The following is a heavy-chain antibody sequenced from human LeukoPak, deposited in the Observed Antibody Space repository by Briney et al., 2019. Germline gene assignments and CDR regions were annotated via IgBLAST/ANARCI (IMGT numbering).Heavy chain of an antibody. J-gene: IGHJ4*02. CDR1: GGSISSYY. CDR2: IYYSGSA. V-gene: IGHV4-59*08. Sequence: PSETLSLTCTVSGGSISSYYWSWVRQPPGKGLEWIGYIYYSGSANYGPSLKSRVTISVDTSKNQFSLRLSSVTAADTAVYYCAGGGGDYFDNWGQGTLVTVSS. D-gene: IGHD3-16*01. CDR3: AGGGGDYFDN.